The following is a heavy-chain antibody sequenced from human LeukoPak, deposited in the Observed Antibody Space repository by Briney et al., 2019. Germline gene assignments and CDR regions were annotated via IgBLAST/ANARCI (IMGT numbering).Heavy chain of an antibody. CDR1: GGSISSYY. J-gene: IGHJ5*02. Sequence: SETLSLTCTVSGGSISSYYWSWIRQPPGKGLEWIGYIYYSGSTNYNPSLKSRVTISVDTSKNQFSLKLSSVTAADTAVYYCARALAPRYSYGLVGWFDPWGQGTLVTVSS. V-gene: IGHV4-59*01. CDR3: ARALAPRYSYGLVGWFDP. D-gene: IGHD5-18*01. CDR2: IYYSGST.